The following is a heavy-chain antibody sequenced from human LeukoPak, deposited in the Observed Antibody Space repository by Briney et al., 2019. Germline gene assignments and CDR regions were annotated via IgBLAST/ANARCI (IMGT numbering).Heavy chain of an antibody. J-gene: IGHJ4*02. D-gene: IGHD6-19*01. CDR2: IYYSGST. V-gene: IGHV4-39*01. CDR1: GGSISSSSYY. Sequence: SETLSLTCTVSGGSISSSSYYWGWIRQPPGKGLEWIGSIYYSGSTYYNPSLKSRVTISVDTSKNQFSLKLGSVTAADTAVYYCARHVRAAVAGRIDYWGQGTLVTVSS. CDR3: ARHVRAAVAGRIDY.